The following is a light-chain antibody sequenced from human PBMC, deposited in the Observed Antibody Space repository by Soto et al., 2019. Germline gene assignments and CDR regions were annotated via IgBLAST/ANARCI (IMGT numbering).Light chain of an antibody. V-gene: IGLV2-14*01. CDR2: EVS. Sequence: QSVLTQPASVSGSPGQSITISCTGTSSDVGGYNYVSWYQQHPGKAPKLMIYEVSNRPSGVSNRFSGSKSGNTASLTISGLRAEDEADDYCSSYTSSSTRVFGGGTTLTVL. CDR3: SSYTSSSTRV. CDR1: SSDVGGYNY. J-gene: IGLJ3*02.